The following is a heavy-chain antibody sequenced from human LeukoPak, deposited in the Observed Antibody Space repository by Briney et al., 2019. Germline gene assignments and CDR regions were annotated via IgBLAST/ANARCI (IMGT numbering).Heavy chain of an antibody. Sequence: RASVKVSCKASGGTFSSYAISWVRQAPGQGLEWMGGIIPIFGTANYAQKFQGRVTITADESTSTAYMELSSLRSEDTAVYYCAREGYYYDSSGYFPYFDYWGQGTLVTVSS. CDR1: GGTFSSYA. V-gene: IGHV1-69*13. J-gene: IGHJ4*02. CDR3: AREGYYYDSSGYFPYFDY. CDR2: IIPIFGTA. D-gene: IGHD3-22*01.